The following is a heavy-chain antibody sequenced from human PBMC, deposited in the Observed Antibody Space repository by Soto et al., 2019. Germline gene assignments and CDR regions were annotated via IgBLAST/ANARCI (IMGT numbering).Heavy chain of an antibody. CDR1: GYTFRNFG. CDR2: ISAYNANA. V-gene: IGHV1-18*01. J-gene: IGHJ4*02. Sequence: QIQLLQSGAEVKKPGASVKVTCKASGYTFRNFGISWVRQAPGRGLECMGWISAYNANANYAQKFQGRLTMTADTSTSTAYMELRSLRSDDTAVYYCARENSYFDYWGQGTLVTVSS. CDR3: ARENSYFDY.